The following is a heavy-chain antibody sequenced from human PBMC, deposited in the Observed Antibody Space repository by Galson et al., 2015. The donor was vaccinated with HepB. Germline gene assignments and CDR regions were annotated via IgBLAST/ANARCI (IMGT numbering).Heavy chain of an antibody. CDR3: ARNSWGSSLREDDALDI. CDR2: INPNSGGT. D-gene: IGHD7-27*01. CDR1: GYTFTGYY. Sequence: QSGAEVKKPGESLKISCKGSGYTFTGYYMHWVRQAPGQGLEWMGWINPNSGGTNYAQKFQGRVTMTRDTSISTAYMELSRLRSDDTAVYYCARNSWGSSLREDDALDIWGQGTMVTVSS. V-gene: IGHV1-2*02. J-gene: IGHJ3*02.